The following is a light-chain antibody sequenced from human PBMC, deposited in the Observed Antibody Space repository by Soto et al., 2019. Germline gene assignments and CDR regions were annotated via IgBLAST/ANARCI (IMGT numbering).Light chain of an antibody. CDR1: QSVSSY. J-gene: IGKJ4*01. CDR2: ETS. CDR3: QQRSNWPLT. Sequence: EIVLTQSPATLSLSPGERATLSSRASQSVSSYLAWYQQKAGQAPRLLIYETSNRAIGIPARFSGSGSGTDFTLTISSLEPEDFAIYYCQQRSNWPLTFGGGTKVEIK. V-gene: IGKV3-11*01.